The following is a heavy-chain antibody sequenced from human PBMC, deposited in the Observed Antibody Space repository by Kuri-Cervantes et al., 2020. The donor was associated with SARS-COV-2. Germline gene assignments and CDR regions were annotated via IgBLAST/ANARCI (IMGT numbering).Heavy chain of an antibody. CDR3: ARSWRGNYYAMDV. J-gene: IGHJ6*02. CDR2: IKSKAYGETA. Sequence: GESLKISCTTSGFSFRDFGVTWFRQAPGKGLEWVGFIKSKAYGETAEYAASVKGRFTISRDDSKTIAYLQMNSLKSDDTGMYFCARSWRGNYYAMDVWGQGTMVTVSS. V-gene: IGHV3-49*03. CDR1: GFSFRDFG. D-gene: IGHD3-3*01.